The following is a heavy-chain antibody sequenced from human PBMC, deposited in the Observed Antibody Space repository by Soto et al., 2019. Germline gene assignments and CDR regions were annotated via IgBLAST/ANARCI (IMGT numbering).Heavy chain of an antibody. D-gene: IGHD1-26*01. CDR2: IIPILGIA. CDR1: GGTFSSYI. V-gene: IGHV1-69*02. CDR3: ARFPQTAIVGAACFDY. J-gene: IGHJ4*02. Sequence: QVQLVQSGAEVKKPGSSVKVSCNAAGGTFSSYIISWVRQAPGQGLEWMGRIIPILGIANYAQKLQGRVTITAANSKSTAYMELSSLRSEDTAVYYCARFPQTAIVGAACFDYWGQGTRFPVSS.